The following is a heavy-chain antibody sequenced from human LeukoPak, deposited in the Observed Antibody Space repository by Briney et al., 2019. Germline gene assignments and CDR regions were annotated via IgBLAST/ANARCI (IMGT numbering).Heavy chain of an antibody. Sequence: PGGSLRLSCAASGVTVSSNYMSWVRQAPGKGLEWVSVLYGGGGTYYPDSVRGRFTISRDSSKNTLYLQMNNLRLDDTAVYYCASPNPGAAAGNFQYWGQGTLVTVSS. CDR2: LYGGGGT. V-gene: IGHV3-53*01. CDR1: GVTVSSNY. J-gene: IGHJ1*01. CDR3: ASPNPGAAAGNFQY. D-gene: IGHD6-13*01.